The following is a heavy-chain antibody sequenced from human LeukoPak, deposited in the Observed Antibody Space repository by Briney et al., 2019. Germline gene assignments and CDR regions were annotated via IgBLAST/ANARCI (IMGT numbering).Heavy chain of an antibody. Sequence: GGSLRLSCAASGFTFSTYWMHWVRRAPGKGLAWVSSVGGDGHVTYYADSVKGRFTISRDNSRHTLFLQMDGLRVEDTATYYCAKGISADGYNFERGADYWGQGSLVSVSS. J-gene: IGHJ4*02. V-gene: IGHV3-23*01. CDR1: GFTFSTYW. CDR2: VGGDGHVT. D-gene: IGHD5-18*01. CDR3: AKGISADGYNFERGADY.